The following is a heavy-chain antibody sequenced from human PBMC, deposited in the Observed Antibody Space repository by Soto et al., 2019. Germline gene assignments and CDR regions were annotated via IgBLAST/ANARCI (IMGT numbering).Heavy chain of an antibody. J-gene: IGHJ4*02. D-gene: IGHD6-19*01. CDR3: ASRSSGWYFDY. Sequence: SVKVSCKASGGTFSSYTISWVRQAPGQGLEWMGRIIPILGIANYAQKFQGRVTITADKSTSTAYMELNSLRAEDTAVYYCASRSSGWYFDYWGQGTLVTVSS. CDR2: IIPILGIA. CDR1: GGTFSSYT. V-gene: IGHV1-69*02.